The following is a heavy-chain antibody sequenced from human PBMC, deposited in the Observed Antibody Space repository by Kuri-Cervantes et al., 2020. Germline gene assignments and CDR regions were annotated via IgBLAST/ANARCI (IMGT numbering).Heavy chain of an antibody. CDR3: ARGARGYYDSVGHGAFDI. V-gene: IGHV3-23*01. CDR1: GFTFTSYA. CDR2: ITISDGIT. J-gene: IGHJ3*02. D-gene: IGHD3-22*01. Sequence: GESLKISCGASGFTFTSYAMSWVRQAPGKGLEWVSGITISDGITYYVDSVKGRFTISIDNSKNTLYLQMGSLRAEDMAVYYCARGARGYYDSVGHGAFDIWGQGTMVTVSS.